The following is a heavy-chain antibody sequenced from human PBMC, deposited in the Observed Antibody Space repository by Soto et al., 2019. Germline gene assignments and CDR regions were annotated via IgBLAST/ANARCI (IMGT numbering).Heavy chain of an antibody. CDR2: FDPEDGET. CDR1: GYTLTELS. Sequence: ASVKVSCKVSGYTLTELSMHWVRQAPGKGLEWMGGFDPEDGETIYAQKFQGRVTMTEDTSTDTAYMQLSSLRSEDTTVYYCATDLDIVARTIPVGAFDIWGQGTMVTVSS. J-gene: IGHJ3*02. CDR3: ATDLDIVARTIPVGAFDI. V-gene: IGHV1-24*01. D-gene: IGHD5-12*01.